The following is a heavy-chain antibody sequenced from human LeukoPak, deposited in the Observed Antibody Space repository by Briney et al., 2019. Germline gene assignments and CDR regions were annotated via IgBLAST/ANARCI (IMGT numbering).Heavy chain of an antibody. CDR3: ARYRDWHFDF. D-gene: IGHD2-21*02. Sequence: GGSLRLSCVASEFTFNDYWMGWVRQAPGKGLEWLAKINQEGGAKFLVDSMKDRFIVSRDNGKNSLYLQMNSLTAEDTAVYYCARYRDWHFDFWAQGTLVIVSS. V-gene: IGHV3-7*03. CDR2: INQEGGAK. CDR1: EFTFNDYW. J-gene: IGHJ5*01.